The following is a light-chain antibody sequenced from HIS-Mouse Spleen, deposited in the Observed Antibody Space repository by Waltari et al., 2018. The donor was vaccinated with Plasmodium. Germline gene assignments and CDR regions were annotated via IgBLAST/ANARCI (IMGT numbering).Light chain of an antibody. CDR3: SSYTSSSTLV. J-gene: IGLJ1*01. Sequence: QSALTQPASVSGSPGQSITISCTGTSSDVGGYNYVSWYQQHPGKAPKLMIYDVSNRPSGVSNRFPGSKSGNTAFLTISGLQAEDEADYYCSSYTSSSTLVFGTGTKVTVL. CDR1: SSDVGGYNY. CDR2: DVS. V-gene: IGLV2-14*03.